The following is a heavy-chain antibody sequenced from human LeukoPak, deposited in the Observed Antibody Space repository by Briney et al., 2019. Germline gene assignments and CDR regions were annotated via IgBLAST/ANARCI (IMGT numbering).Heavy chain of an antibody. CDR2: IYYSGST. V-gene: IGHV4-59*01. J-gene: IGHJ4*02. CDR3: ARASRRRSSRFYFDY. Sequence: PSETLSLTCTVSGGSISSYYWSWIRQPPGKGLEWIGYIYYSGSTNYNPSLKSRVTISVDTSKNQFSLKLSSVTAADTAVYYCARASRRRSSRFYFDYWGQGTLDTVSS. CDR1: GGSISSYY. D-gene: IGHD6-6*01.